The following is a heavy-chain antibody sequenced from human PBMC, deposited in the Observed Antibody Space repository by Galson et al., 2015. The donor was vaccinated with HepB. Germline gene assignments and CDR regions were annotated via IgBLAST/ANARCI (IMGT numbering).Heavy chain of an antibody. CDR1: GFTFSSYA. D-gene: IGHD3-10*01. Sequence: SLRLSCAASGFTFSSYAMSWVRQAPGKGLEWVSAISGSGGSTYYADSVKGRFTISRDNSKNTLYLQMNSLRAEDTAVYYCAKDPLGGSGIVTYYFDYWGQGTLVTVSS. CDR2: ISGSGGST. V-gene: IGHV3-23*01. CDR3: AKDPLGGSGIVTYYFDY. J-gene: IGHJ4*02.